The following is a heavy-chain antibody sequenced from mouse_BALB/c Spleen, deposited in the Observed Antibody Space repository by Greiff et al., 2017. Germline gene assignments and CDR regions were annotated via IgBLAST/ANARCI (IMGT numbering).Heavy chain of an antibody. Sequence: QVPLKVSGPGLLQPSQTLSLTCSFSGFSLSTYGIGVGWLRQPTGKGLEWLAHIWWNDNKYYNTALKSRLTISKDTSNNQVFLKIASVDTADTATYDCSRIGYYRYEGDYAMDYWGQGTSVTVSS. CDR1: GFSLSTYGIG. J-gene: IGHJ4*01. CDR2: IWWNDNK. V-gene: IGHV8-11*01. D-gene: IGHD2-14*01. CDR3: SRIGYYRYEGDYAMDY.